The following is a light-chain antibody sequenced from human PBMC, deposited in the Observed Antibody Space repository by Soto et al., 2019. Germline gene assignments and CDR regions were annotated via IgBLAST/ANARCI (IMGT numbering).Light chain of an antibody. CDR1: QSVSSGF. V-gene: IGKV3-20*01. Sequence: ETVMTQSPGPMSLSPGEISTLSCRASQSVSSGFLAWYQQKPGQAPRLLIFGASNRATGIPDRFTGSGSGTDFTLXISRLEPEDFXVYXXQQYSXSQXTXGQGTKLEIK. CDR3: QQYSXSQXT. J-gene: IGKJ2*01. CDR2: GAS.